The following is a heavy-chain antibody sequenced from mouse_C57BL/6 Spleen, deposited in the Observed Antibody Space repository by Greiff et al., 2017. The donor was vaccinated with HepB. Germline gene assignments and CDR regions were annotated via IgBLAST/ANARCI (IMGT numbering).Heavy chain of an antibody. D-gene: IGHD2-3*01. CDR1: GFTFSSYG. CDR2: ISSGGSYT. CDR3: ARQDGYYAVDY. V-gene: IGHV5-6*02. Sequence: DVMLVESGGDLVKPGGSLKLSCAASGFTFSSYGMSWVRQTPDKRLEWVATISSGGSYTYYPDSVKGRFTISRDNAKNTLYLQMSSLKSEDTAMYYCARQDGYYAVDYWGQGTTLTVSS. J-gene: IGHJ2*01.